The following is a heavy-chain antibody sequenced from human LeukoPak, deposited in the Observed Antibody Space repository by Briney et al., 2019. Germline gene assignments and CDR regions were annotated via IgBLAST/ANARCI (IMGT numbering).Heavy chain of an antibody. J-gene: IGHJ4*02. CDR1: GGSISSGGYY. Sequence: SETLSLTCTVSGGSISSGGYYWSWISQHPGKGLEWIGYIYYSGSTYYNPSLKSRVTISVDTSKNQFSLKLSSVTAADTAVYYCARINSSGYYFDYWGQGTLVTVSS. D-gene: IGHD3-22*01. V-gene: IGHV4-31*03. CDR2: IYYSGST. CDR3: ARINSSGYYFDY.